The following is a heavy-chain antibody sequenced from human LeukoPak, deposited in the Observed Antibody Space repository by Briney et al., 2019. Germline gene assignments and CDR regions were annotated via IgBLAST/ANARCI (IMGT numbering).Heavy chain of an antibody. CDR3: AREGVRLVILDAFDI. CDR2: IDPGSGTT. V-gene: IGHV1-46*01. Sequence: ASVKVSCKASAYTFSTYLIHWVRQAPGQGLEWMGLIDPGSGTTDYAQKFQGRVTMTKDTSTSAVYMDLSSLRAEDTAVYYCAREGVRLVILDAFDIWGQGTMVTVSS. D-gene: IGHD3-9*01. J-gene: IGHJ3*02. CDR1: AYTFSTYL.